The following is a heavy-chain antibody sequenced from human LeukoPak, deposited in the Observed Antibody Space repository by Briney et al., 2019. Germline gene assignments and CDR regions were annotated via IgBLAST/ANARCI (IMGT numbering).Heavy chain of an antibody. CDR1: GYTFTSYY. J-gene: IGHJ4*02. CDR3: AKDSSNIMGARLDY. Sequence: GASVKVSCKASGYTFTSYYMHWVRQAPGQGLEWMGRINPNSGGTNYAQKFQGRVTMTRDTSISTAYMELGRLRSDDTAVYYCAKDSSNIMGARLDYWGQGTLVTVSS. V-gene: IGHV1-2*06. D-gene: IGHD1-26*01. CDR2: INPNSGGT.